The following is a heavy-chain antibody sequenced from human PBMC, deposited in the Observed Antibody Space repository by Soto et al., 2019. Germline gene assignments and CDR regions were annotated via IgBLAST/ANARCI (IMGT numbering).Heavy chain of an antibody. D-gene: IGHD1-26*01. Sequence: EVQLVESGGGLVQPGGSLRLSCAVSGFTFDTYGMHWVRQAPGKGLAWVSRINSDGSTTDYADSVAGRFTISRDNAKNPLCRQMTSQTAEYTAMYYCARAMTAVGATTGGAYCGQGTLVTVSS. CDR3: ARAMTAVGATTGGAY. V-gene: IGHV3-74*01. CDR2: INSDGSTT. J-gene: IGHJ4*02. CDR1: GFTFDTYG.